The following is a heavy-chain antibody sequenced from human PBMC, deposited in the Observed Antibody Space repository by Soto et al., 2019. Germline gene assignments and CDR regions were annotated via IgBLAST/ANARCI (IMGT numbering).Heavy chain of an antibody. D-gene: IGHD3-3*01. Sequence: SETLSLTCAVYGGSFSCYYWSWIRQPPGKGLEWIGEINHSGSTNYNPSLKSRVTISVDTSKNQFSLKLSSVTAADTAVYYCARGRGYDFWSGYFSYYFDYWGQGTLVTVSS. CDR1: GGSFSCYY. J-gene: IGHJ4*02. V-gene: IGHV4-34*01. CDR3: ARGRGYDFWSGYFSYYFDY. CDR2: INHSGST.